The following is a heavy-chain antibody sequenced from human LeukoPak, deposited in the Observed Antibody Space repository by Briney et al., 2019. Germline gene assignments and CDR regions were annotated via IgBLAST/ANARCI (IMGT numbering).Heavy chain of an antibody. CDR1: GDSISSGAYS. CDR2: IFHSGST. D-gene: IGHD6-6*01. V-gene: IGHV4-30-2*01. Sequence: PSETLSLTCVVSGDSISSGAYSWSWIRQPPGKGLEWIGYIFHSGSTFYNPSLKSRVTISVDTSKNQFSLKLSSVTAADTAVYYCAREGIAASFDYWGQGTLVTVSS. CDR3: AREGIAASFDY. J-gene: IGHJ4*02.